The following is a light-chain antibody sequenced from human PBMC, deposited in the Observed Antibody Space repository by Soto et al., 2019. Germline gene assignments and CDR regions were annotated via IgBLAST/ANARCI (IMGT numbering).Light chain of an antibody. Sequence: QSVLTQPPSASGTPGQRGTISCSGSSSNIGSNTVNWYQQLPGTAPKLLIYSNNQRPSGVPDRFSGSKSGTSASLAISGLQSEDEADYYCAAWDDSLNGVFGTGTKLTVL. J-gene: IGLJ1*01. CDR3: AAWDDSLNGV. CDR2: SNN. V-gene: IGLV1-44*01. CDR1: SSNIGSNT.